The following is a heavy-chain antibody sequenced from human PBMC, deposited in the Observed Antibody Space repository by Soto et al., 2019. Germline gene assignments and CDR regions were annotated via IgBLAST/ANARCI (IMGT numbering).Heavy chain of an antibody. V-gene: IGHV4-39*01. J-gene: IGHJ4*02. Sequence: SETLSLTCTVSGGSISSSSYYWGWIRQPPGKGLEWIGSIYYSGSTYYNPSLKSRVTISVDTSKNQFSLKLSSVTAADTAVYYCASIHTAMVTASDYWGQGTLVTVSS. D-gene: IGHD5-18*01. CDR3: ASIHTAMVTASDY. CDR2: IYYSGST. CDR1: GGSISSSSYY.